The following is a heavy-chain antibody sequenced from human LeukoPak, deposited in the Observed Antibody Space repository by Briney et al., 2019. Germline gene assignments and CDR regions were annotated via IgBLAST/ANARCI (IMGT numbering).Heavy chain of an antibody. V-gene: IGHV3-48*04. CDR2: ISSSSSTI. Sequence: PGGSLRLSCAASGFTVSSNYMSWVRQAPGKGLEWVSYISSSSSTIYYADSVKGRFTISRDNAKNSLYLQMNSLRAEDTAVYYCARERQQQLVYYYVDVWGKGTTVTVSS. CDR1: GFTVSSNY. CDR3: ARERQQQLVYYYVDV. J-gene: IGHJ6*04. D-gene: IGHD6-13*01.